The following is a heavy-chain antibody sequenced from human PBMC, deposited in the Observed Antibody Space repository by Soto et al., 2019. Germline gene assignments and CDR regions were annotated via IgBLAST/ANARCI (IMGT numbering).Heavy chain of an antibody. V-gene: IGHV4-4*07. J-gene: IGHJ4*02. CDR2: IYPGGST. D-gene: IGHD3-22*01. CDR1: GDSISDYY. CDR3: VRNDNNGYYPFDY. Sequence: ASETLSVTCTVSGDSISDYYWSWIRQPAGKGLEWIGRIYPGGSTNYNPSLKSRVTMSVDTSKNQFSLKLSSVTAADSAVYYCVRNDNNGYYPFDYWGQGSQVTVS.